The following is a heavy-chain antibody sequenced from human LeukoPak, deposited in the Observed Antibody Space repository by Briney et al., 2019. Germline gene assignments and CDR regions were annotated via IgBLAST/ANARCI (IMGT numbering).Heavy chain of an antibody. D-gene: IGHD6-13*01. J-gene: IGHJ6*02. Sequence: PGGSLRLSCAASGFTVSSNYMSWVRQAPGKGLEWVSVIYSGGSTYYADSVKGRFTISRDNSKNTLYLQMNSLRAEDTAVYYCARGRAAPLGYYYYGMDVWGQGPRSPSP. CDR3: ARGRAAPLGYYYYGMDV. CDR2: IYSGGST. CDR1: GFTVSSNY. V-gene: IGHV3-53*01.